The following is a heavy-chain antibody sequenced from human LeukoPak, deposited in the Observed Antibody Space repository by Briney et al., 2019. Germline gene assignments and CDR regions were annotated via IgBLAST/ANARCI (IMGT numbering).Heavy chain of an antibody. D-gene: IGHD6-19*01. CDR1: GFTFNTYA. J-gene: IGHJ4*02. CDR3: ARDPRGISVGGAGFFDY. V-gene: IGHV3-21*01. CDR2: ISSSGGYM. Sequence: GGSLRLSCAASGFTFNTYAMSWVRQAPGKGLEWVSSISSSGGYMYYADSVKGRFTISRDNAKNSLYLQMNSLTAEDTALYYCARDPRGISVGGAGFFDYWGQGALVTVSS.